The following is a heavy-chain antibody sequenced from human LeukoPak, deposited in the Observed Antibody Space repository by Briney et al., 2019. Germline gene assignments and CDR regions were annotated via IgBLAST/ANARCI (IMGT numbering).Heavy chain of an antibody. CDR2: IYYSGST. V-gene: IGHV4-59*01. CDR1: GGSISSYY. J-gene: IGHJ2*01. CDR3: ARFITMVRGAPYWYFDL. D-gene: IGHD3-10*01. Sequence: SETLSLTCTVSGGSISSYYWSWIRQPAGKGLEWIGYIYYSGSTNYNPSLKSRVTISVDTSKNQFSLKLSSVTVADTAVYYCARFITMVRGAPYWYFDLWGRGTLVTVSS.